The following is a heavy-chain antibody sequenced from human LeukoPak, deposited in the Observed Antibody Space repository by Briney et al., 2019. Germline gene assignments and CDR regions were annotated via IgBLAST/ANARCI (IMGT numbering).Heavy chain of an antibody. V-gene: IGHV4-4*07. CDR1: GGSISSYY. CDR2: IYTSGST. CDR3: AREGTHSDFWSGYYYYYYMDV. Sequence: SETLSLTCTVSGGSISSYYWSWIRQPAGKGLEWIGRIYTSGSTNNNPSLKSRVTMSVDTSKNQFSLKLSSVTGADTAVYYCAREGTHSDFWSGYYYYYYMDVWGKGTTVTVSS. J-gene: IGHJ6*03. D-gene: IGHD3-3*01.